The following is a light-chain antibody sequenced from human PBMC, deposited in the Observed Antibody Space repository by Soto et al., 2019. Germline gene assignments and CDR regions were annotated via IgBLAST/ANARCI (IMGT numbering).Light chain of an antibody. CDR2: EVA. CDR3: CSHSSSITWM. CDR1: SSDVGGYNF. Sequence: QSALTQTASVSGSPGQSITMSCTGTSSDVGGYNFVSWYQQHPGKAPKLIVHEVANRLSGVSGRFSGSKSGNTAFLTISGLQAEDKAVYYCCSHSSSITWMFGGGTKLTVL. J-gene: IGLJ3*02. V-gene: IGLV2-14*03.